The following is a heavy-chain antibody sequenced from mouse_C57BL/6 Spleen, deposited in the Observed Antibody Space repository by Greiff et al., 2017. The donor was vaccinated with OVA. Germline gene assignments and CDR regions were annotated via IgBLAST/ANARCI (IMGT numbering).Heavy chain of an antibody. V-gene: IGHV3-6*01. CDR3: ARDYDWGYYAMDY. D-gene: IGHD2-12*01. J-gene: IGHJ4*01. CDR1: GYSITSGYY. CDR2: ISYDGSN. Sequence: ESGPGLVKPSQSLSLTCSVTGYSITSGYYWNWIRQFPGNKLEWMGYISYDGSNNYNPSLKNRISITRDTSKNQFFLKLNSVTTEDTATYYCARDYDWGYYAMDYWGQGTSVTVSS.